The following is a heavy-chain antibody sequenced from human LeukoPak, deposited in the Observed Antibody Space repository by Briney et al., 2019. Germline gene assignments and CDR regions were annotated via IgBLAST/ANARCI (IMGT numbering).Heavy chain of an antibody. Sequence: PSQTLSLTCTVSGGSISSGGYYWSWIRQHPGKGLEWIGYIYYSGSTYYNPSLKSRVTISVDTSKNQFSLKLSSVTAADTAVYYCARDAAGYSYGHVGYWGQGTLVTVS. J-gene: IGHJ4*02. D-gene: IGHD5-18*01. CDR1: GGSISSGGYY. CDR2: IYYSGST. V-gene: IGHV4-31*03. CDR3: ARDAAGYSYGHVGY.